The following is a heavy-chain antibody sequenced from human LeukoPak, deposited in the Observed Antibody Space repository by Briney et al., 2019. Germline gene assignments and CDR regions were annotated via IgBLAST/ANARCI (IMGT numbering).Heavy chain of an antibody. Sequence: GESLKISCKGSGYSFTSYWIGWVRQMPGKGLEWMGIIYPGDSDTRYSPSFQGQVTISADKSLSTAYLQWGSLKASDTAMYYCARSPSGGFWTGDPPYFDNWGQGTLVTVSS. CDR1: GYSFTSYW. J-gene: IGHJ4*02. V-gene: IGHV5-51*01. CDR2: IYPGDSDT. D-gene: IGHD3/OR15-3a*01. CDR3: ARSPSGGFWTGDPPYFDN.